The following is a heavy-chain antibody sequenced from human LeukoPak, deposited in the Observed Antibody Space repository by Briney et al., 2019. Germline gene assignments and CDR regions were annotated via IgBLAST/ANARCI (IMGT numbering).Heavy chain of an antibody. D-gene: IGHD5-24*01. J-gene: IGHJ4*02. CDR1: GFTFSRNS. V-gene: IGHV3-23*01. CDR3: AKDQDLEMAY. CDR2: ISGSGDST. Sequence: HPGRSLRLSCAASGFTFSRNSMNWVRQAPGKGLEWVSAISGSGDSTYYADSVKGRFTISRDNSKNTLYLQMNSLRAEDTAVYHCAKDQDLEMAYWGQGTLVTVSS.